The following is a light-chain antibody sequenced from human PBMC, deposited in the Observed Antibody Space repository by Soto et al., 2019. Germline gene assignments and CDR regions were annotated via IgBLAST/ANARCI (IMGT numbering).Light chain of an antibody. Sequence: QSALTQPASVSGSPGQSIAISCTGTSSDIGAYAYVSWYQQHPGKIPKLIVFDVNYRPSGVSSRFSGSKYGNTASLTISGLHAEDEADYYCSSYTRSSSVIFGGGTKVTVL. CDR2: DVN. V-gene: IGLV2-14*03. CDR1: SSDIGAYAY. J-gene: IGLJ2*01. CDR3: SSYTRSSSVI.